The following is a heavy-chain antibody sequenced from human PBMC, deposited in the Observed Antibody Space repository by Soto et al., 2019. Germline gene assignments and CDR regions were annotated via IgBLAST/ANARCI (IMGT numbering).Heavy chain of an antibody. CDR1: GITFSNAW. V-gene: IGHV3-15*01. D-gene: IGHD2-2*01. CDR3: TTDSADIVVVPATFGMDV. J-gene: IGHJ6*02. Sequence: GGSLRLSCAASGITFSNAWMTWVRQAPGKGLEWVGRIKSITACGTTDYAAPVKVRFTISRDDSKDTLYLQMNNLRTEDTAVYHCTTDSADIVVVPATFGMDVWGQGTTVTVSS. CDR2: IKSITACGTT.